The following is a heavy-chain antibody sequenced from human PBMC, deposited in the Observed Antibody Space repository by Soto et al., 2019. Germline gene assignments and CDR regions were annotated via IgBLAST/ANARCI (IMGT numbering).Heavy chain of an antibody. CDR2: IDYSGST. D-gene: IGHD6-13*01. Sequence: SETLSLTCTVSGGSISSGDYYWSWIRQHPGKGLEWIGYIDYSGSTHYNPSLKSRVTISADTSKNQFSLKLSSVTAADTAVYYGARDSSSWPTFDYWGQGILVTVSS. CDR1: GGSISSGDYY. CDR3: ARDSSSWPTFDY. J-gene: IGHJ4*02. V-gene: IGHV4-31*03.